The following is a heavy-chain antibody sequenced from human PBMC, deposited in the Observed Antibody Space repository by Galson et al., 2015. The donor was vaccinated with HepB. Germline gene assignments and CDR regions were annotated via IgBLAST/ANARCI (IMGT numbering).Heavy chain of an antibody. CDR3: VPHGLYSFDQ. J-gene: IGHJ4*02. D-gene: IGHD2-15*01. Sequence: SLRLSCAASGFTFTKYWMSWVRQAPGKGLEWVANIKQGGSEKYYVDSVKGRFTISRDNAKNSLYLQMNSLRTEDTAVYYCVPHGLYSFDQWGQGALVTVSS. CDR1: GFTFTKYW. V-gene: IGHV3-7*01. CDR2: IKQGGSEK.